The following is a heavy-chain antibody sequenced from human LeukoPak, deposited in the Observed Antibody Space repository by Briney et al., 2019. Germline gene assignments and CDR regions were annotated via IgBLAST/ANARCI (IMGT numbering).Heavy chain of an antibody. CDR1: GGSISSYY. CDR3: ARSRDGYSPHRYDY. CDR2: IYYSGST. D-gene: IGHD5-24*01. V-gene: IGHV4-59*01. Sequence: SETLSLTCTVSGGSISSYYWSWIRQPPGKGLQWIGYIYYSGSTNYNPSLKSRVTISVDTSKNQFSLKLSSVTAADTAVYYCARSRDGYSPHRYDYWGQGTLVTVSS. J-gene: IGHJ4*02.